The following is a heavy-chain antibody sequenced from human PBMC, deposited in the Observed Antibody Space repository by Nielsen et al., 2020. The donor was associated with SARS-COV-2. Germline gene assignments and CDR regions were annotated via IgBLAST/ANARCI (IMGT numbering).Heavy chain of an antibody. CDR2: ISYDGSNK. CDR3: AKDEMATRAGIDY. V-gene: IGHV3-30*04. D-gene: IGHD5-24*01. CDR1: GFTFSSYA. Sequence: GESLKISCAASGFTFSSYAMHWVRQAPGKGLEWVAVISYDGSNKYYADSVKGRFTISRDNSKNTLYLQLNSLRAEDTAVYYCAKDEMATRAGIDYWGQGTLVTVSS. J-gene: IGHJ4*02.